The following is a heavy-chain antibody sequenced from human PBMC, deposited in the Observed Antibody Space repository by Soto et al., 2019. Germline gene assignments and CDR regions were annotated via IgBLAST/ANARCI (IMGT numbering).Heavy chain of an antibody. J-gene: IGHJ6*02. D-gene: IGHD1-20*01. Sequence: EVQLLESGGGLVQSGESLTLSCVASQFTFNIDAMTWVRQAPGKGLEWVSSMSGSGASIYYADSVKGWFTISRDKSKKTLYLQMNSLRAEDTAVYWCARDNWNGAYYGLDVWGQGTTVTVS. V-gene: IGHV3-23*01. CDR1: QFTFNIDA. CDR3: ARDNWNGAYYGLDV. CDR2: MSGSGASI.